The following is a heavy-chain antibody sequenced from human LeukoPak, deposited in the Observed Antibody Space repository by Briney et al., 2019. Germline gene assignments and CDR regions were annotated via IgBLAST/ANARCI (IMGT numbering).Heavy chain of an antibody. CDR1: GGTFSSYA. CDR2: IIPIFGTA. D-gene: IGHD1-26*01. J-gene: IGHJ6*02. Sequence: SVKVSCTASGGTFSSYAISWVRQAPGQGLEWMGGIIPIFGTANYAQKFQGRVTITADESTGTAYMELSSLRSEDTAVYYCAREIRIVGASRADYYYGMDVWGQGTTVTVSS. V-gene: IGHV1-69*13. CDR3: AREIRIVGASRADYYYGMDV.